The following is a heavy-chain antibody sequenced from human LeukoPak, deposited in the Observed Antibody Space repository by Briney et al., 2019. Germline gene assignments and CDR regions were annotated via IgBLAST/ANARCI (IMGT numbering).Heavy chain of an antibody. J-gene: IGHJ3*02. V-gene: IGHV4-39*07. D-gene: IGHD6-13*01. CDR1: GDSINSNTYF. CDR3: ARGARYSSSRNAFDI. Sequence: SETLSLTCTVSGDSINSNTYFWGWIRQPPGKGLEWIGSMYYSGTTYYKTSLKSRVTISVDTSKNQFSLNLSSVTAADTAVYYCARGARYSSSRNAFDIWGQGTMVTVSS. CDR2: MYYSGTT.